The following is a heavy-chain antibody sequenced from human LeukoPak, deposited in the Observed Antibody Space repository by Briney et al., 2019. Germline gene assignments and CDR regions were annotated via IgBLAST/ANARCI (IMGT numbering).Heavy chain of an antibody. CDR2: IYYRGST. V-gene: IGHV4-39*01. CDR1: AGSISSSSYY. CDR3: ARHGPYYYYMDV. J-gene: IGHJ6*03. Sequence: SETLSLTCPVSAGSISSSSYYWGWIRQPPGKGLEWIGSIYYRGSTYYNPSLKSRVTISVDTSKNQFSLKLSSVTAADTAVYYCARHGPYYYYMDVWGKGTTVTVSS.